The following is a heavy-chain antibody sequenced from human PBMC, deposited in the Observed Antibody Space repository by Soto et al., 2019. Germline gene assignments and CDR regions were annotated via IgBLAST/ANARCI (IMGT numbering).Heavy chain of an antibody. CDR1: GDSISSSSYY. J-gene: IGHJ6*02. Sequence: SETLSLTCTVSGDSISSSSYYWGWIRQPPGKGLEWIGNIYYSGYTYYNPSLKSRVTISVDTSKNQFSLKLSSVTAADTAVYYCARHTRRGEGAASYYYYGMDVWGQGTTVTVSS. V-gene: IGHV4-39*01. D-gene: IGHD1-26*01. CDR2: IYYSGYT. CDR3: ARHTRRGEGAASYYYYGMDV.